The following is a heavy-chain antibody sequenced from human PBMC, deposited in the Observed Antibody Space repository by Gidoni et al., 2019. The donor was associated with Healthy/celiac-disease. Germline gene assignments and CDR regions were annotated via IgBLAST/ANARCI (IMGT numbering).Heavy chain of an antibody. D-gene: IGHD3-10*01. CDR2: ISSSSSTI. Sequence: EVQLVESGGGLVQPGGSLRLSCAASGFTFSSYSMYWVRQAPGKGLEWVSYISSSSSTIYYADSVKGRFTISRDNAKNSLYLQMNSLGAEDTAVYYCARDLWFGELGIDYWGQGTLVTVSS. J-gene: IGHJ4*02. CDR1: GFTFSSYS. CDR3: ARDLWFGELGIDY. V-gene: IGHV3-48*01.